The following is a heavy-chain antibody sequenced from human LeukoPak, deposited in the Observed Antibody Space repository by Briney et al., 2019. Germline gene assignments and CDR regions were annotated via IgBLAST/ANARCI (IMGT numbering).Heavy chain of an antibody. CDR3: ANSAGVVLEPAAITY. Sequence: PSETLSLTCTVSGGSISSYYWSWIRQPPGKGLEWIGYIYYSGTTNYNPSLKSRITISVDTSKNQFSLKVSSVTAADTAVYYCANSAGVVLEPAAITYWGQGTLVTVSS. CDR1: GGSISSYY. CDR2: IYYSGTT. D-gene: IGHD2-2*01. V-gene: IGHV4-59*12. J-gene: IGHJ4*02.